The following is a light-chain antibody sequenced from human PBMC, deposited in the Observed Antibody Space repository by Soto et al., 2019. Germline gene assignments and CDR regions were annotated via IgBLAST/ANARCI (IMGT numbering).Light chain of an antibody. J-gene: IGKJ5*01. Sequence: EVVLTQSPDTLSSSPGERVTLSCRASQTIINNYLAWYQQKPGQAPRLLIYDASTRATGIPDRFSGSESGTDFTLTISRLELEDFAVYYCHQYGDSPPFTFGQGTRLDIK. CDR2: DAS. CDR1: QTIINNY. V-gene: IGKV3-20*01. CDR3: HQYGDSPPFT.